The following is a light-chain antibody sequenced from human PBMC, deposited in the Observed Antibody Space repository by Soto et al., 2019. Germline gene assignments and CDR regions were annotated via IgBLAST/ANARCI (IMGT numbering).Light chain of an antibody. CDR2: EVS. V-gene: IGLV2-14*03. CDR3: TSFTSSSTLYV. Sequence: QSALTQPASVSGSPGQSITISCXXXXXDVGGYIFVSWYQQHPGKAPKLLIYEVSNRPSGVSNRFSGSKSGNTASLTISGLQAEDEADYYCTSFTSSSTLYVFGTGTKVTVL. J-gene: IGLJ1*01. CDR1: XXDVGGYIF.